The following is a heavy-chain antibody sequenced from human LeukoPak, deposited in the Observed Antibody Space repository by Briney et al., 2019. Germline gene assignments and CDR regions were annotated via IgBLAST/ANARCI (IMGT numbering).Heavy chain of an antibody. J-gene: IGHJ6*02. Sequence: SVKVSCKASGGTFSSYAISWVRQAPGQGLEWMGGIIPIFGTANYAQKFQGRVTITADESTSTAYMELSSLRSEDTAVYYCARVSGWYHNGYYGMDVWGQGTTVTVSS. V-gene: IGHV1-69*13. CDR3: ARVSGWYHNGYYGMDV. D-gene: IGHD6-19*01. CDR1: GGTFSSYA. CDR2: IIPIFGTA.